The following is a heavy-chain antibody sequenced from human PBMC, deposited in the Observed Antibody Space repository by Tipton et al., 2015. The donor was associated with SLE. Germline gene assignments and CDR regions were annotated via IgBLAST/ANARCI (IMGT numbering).Heavy chain of an antibody. CDR1: GDSISSYSHY. CDR2: VFYSGST. V-gene: IGHV4-39*07. Sequence: TLSLTCIVSGDSISSYSHYWGWIRQPPGKTLEWIGSVFYSGSTYYNPSLESRVTKSVEKSKNQFSLRLNSVTAADTAIYYCARISENSRYFDYWGQGNLVTVSS. J-gene: IGHJ4*02. CDR3: ARISENSRYFDY. D-gene: IGHD6-6*01.